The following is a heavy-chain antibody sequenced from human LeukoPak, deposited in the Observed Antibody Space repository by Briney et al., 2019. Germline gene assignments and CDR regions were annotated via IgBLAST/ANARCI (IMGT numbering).Heavy chain of an antibody. CDR2: ISAYNGNT. D-gene: IGHD6-13*01. CDR3: AREVAAGTFGGIDY. CDR1: GYTFTSYG. V-gene: IGHV1-18*01. J-gene: IGHJ4*02. Sequence: ASVKVPCKASGYTFTSYGISWVRQAPGQGLEWMGWISAYNGNTNYAQKLQGRVTMTTDTSTSTAYMELRSLRSDDTAVYYCAREVAAGTFGGIDYWGQGTLVTVSS.